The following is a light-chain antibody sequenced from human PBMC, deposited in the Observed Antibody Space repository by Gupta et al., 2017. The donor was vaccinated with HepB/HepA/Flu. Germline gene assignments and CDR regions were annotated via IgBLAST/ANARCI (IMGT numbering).Light chain of an antibody. Sequence: QLVLTQSPSASASLGASVKLTCTLSSGHSSYAIAWHQQQPEKGPRYLMKLNSDGSHSKGDGIPDRFYGASSGTDRYLIISSLQSEEDAYYYCQNWGTGIRIFGGGTKLTVL. V-gene: IGLV4-69*02. CDR3: QNWGTGIRI. CDR1: SGHSSYA. J-gene: IGLJ2*01. CDR2: LNSDGSH.